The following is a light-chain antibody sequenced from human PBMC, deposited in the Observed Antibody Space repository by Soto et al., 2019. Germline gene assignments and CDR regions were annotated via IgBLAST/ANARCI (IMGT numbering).Light chain of an antibody. CDR3: QQYNNWRGT. V-gene: IGKV3-15*01. Sequence: EIVMTQSPATLSVSPGERATLSCRASQSVSSNLAWYQQKPGQAPRLLIYGASTRATGIPARFSGSGSGTEFTLTISSLQSEDFAVCYCQQYNNWRGTFGQGTKVEIK. CDR1: QSVSSN. CDR2: GAS. J-gene: IGKJ1*01.